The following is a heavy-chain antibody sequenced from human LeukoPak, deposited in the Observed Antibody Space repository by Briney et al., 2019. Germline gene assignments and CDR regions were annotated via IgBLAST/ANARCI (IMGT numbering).Heavy chain of an antibody. V-gene: IGHV1-69*13. D-gene: IGHD5/OR15-5a*01. CDR1: GGTFSSYA. J-gene: IGHJ2*01. CDR3: ATLPVYAPGWYFDL. Sequence: GASVKVSCKASGGTFSSYAISWGRQAPGQGLEWMGVIIPIFGTANYAQKFQGTVTLTADESTSTAYMELSSLRSEDTAVYYCATLPVYAPGWYFDLWGRGTLVTVSS. CDR2: IIPIFGTA.